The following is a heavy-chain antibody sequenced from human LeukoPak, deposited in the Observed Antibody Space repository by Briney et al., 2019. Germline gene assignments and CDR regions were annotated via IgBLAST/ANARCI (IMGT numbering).Heavy chain of an antibody. CDR1: GYSFTSYW. CDR2: IYPGDSDT. Sequence: GESLKISCKGSGYSFTSYWIGWVRQMPGEGLEWMGIIYPGDSDTRYSPSFQGQVTISADKSISTAYLQWSSLKASDTAMYYCARRSAYDSSGYYQYYFDYWDQGTLVTVSS. CDR3: ARRSAYDSSGYYQYYFDY. V-gene: IGHV5-51*01. J-gene: IGHJ4*02. D-gene: IGHD3-22*01.